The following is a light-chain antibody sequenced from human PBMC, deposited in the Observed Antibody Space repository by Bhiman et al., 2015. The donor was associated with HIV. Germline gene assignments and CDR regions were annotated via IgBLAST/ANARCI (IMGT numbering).Light chain of an antibody. CDR2: QDN. CDR1: KLGDKY. Sequence: SYELTQPPSVSVSPGQTASITCSGDKLGDKYACWYQQKPGQSPVLVIYQDNKRPSGIPERFSGSNSGNTATLTISGTQAMDEADYYCQSADSSGTLVLFGGGTKLTVL. CDR3: QSADSSGTLVL. J-gene: IGLJ2*01. V-gene: IGLV3-1*01.